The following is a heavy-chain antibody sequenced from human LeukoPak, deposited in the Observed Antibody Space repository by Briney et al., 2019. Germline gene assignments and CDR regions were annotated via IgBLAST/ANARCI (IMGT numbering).Heavy chain of an antibody. Sequence: SETLSLTCTVSGGSFSSYYWTWIRQPAGKGLEWIGRIHNSGTTNYSPSLESRVTMSLDTSKNRFSLSLSSVTAADTAVYYCARDRLGATGHWRIDVWGRGTLVTVSS. J-gene: IGHJ2*01. D-gene: IGHD1-26*01. CDR2: IHNSGTT. CDR1: GGSFSSYY. V-gene: IGHV4-4*07. CDR3: ARDRLGATGHWRIDV.